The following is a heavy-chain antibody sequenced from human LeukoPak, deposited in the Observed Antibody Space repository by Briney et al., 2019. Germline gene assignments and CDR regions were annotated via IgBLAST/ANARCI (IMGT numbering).Heavy chain of an antibody. CDR1: GFTFSSYG. J-gene: IGHJ6*02. V-gene: IGHV3-21*01. CDR3: ARDPGIAAAGYYYGMDV. Sequence: GRSLRLSCAASGFTFSSYGMHWVRQAPGKGLEWVSCISSSSSYIYYADSVKGRFTISRDNAKNSLYLQMNSLRAEDTAVYYCARDPGIAAAGYYYGMDVWGQGTTVTVSS. D-gene: IGHD6-13*01. CDR2: ISSSSSYI.